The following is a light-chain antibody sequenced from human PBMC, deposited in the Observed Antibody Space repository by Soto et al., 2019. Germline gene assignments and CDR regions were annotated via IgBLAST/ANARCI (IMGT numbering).Light chain of an antibody. Sequence: EIVLTQSPGTLSLSPGERATLSCRASQSVGTSYLAWYQLKPDQAPRLLIYGASSRATGIPDRLGGGGSGTDFTLTISRLEPEDFAVYHCQQFGRSPPFGGGTKVEIK. CDR1: QSVGTSY. CDR2: GAS. CDR3: QQFGRSPP. V-gene: IGKV3-20*01. J-gene: IGKJ4*01.